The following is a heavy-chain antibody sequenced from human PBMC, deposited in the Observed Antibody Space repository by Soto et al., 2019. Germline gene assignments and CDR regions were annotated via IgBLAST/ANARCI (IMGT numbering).Heavy chain of an antibody. CDR3: TTAKGYFDWLPLYYYYYGMDV. J-gene: IGHJ6*02. D-gene: IGHD3-9*01. CDR2: IKSKTDGGTT. CDR1: GFTFGNAW. V-gene: IGHV3-15*07. Sequence: GGSLRLSCAASGFTFGNAWMNWVRQAPGKGLEWVGRIKSKTDGGTTDYAAPVKGRFTISRDDSKNTLYLQMNSLKTEDTAVYYCTTAKGYFDWLPLYYYYYGMDVWGQGTTVTVSS.